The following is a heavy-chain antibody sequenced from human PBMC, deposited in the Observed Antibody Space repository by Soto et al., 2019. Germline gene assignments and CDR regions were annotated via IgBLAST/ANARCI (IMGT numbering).Heavy chain of an antibody. Sequence: ASVKVSCKASGYTFNFYYMHWVRQAPGQGLEWMGIISPSGDRTTYAQNFQGRLTMTRDTSTSTVYMELSSLRSEDTAIYYCARDFTAGATRNYFDYWGQGTLVTVSS. CDR1: GYTFNFYY. CDR2: ISPSGDRT. V-gene: IGHV1-46*02. D-gene: IGHD1-26*01. J-gene: IGHJ4*01. CDR3: ARDFTAGATRNYFDY.